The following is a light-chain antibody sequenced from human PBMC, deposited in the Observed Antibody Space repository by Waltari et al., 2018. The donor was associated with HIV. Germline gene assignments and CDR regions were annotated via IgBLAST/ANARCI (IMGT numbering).Light chain of an antibody. J-gene: IGLJ2*01. CDR2: SNN. Sequence: QSVLTQPPSASGTPGQRVTISCSGSSSNIGSNTVNWYQQLPGTAPKPLIYSNNPRPAGVPDRFSVAESGTSASLAISGLQSEDEADYYCAAWDDSLNGLVFGGGTKLTVL. CDR3: AAWDDSLNGLV. V-gene: IGLV1-44*01. CDR1: SSNIGSNT.